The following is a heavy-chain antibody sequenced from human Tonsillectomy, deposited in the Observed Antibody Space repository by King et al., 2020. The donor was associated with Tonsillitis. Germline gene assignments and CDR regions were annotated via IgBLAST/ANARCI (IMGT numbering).Heavy chain of an antibody. D-gene: IGHD4-17*01. V-gene: IGHV4-38-2*01. CDR3: ARMYGDYANWFDP. CDR1: GYSISSGYY. J-gene: IGHJ5*02. CDR2: IYHSGST. Sequence: VQLQESGPGLVKPSETLSLTCAVSGYSISSGYYWGWIRQPPGKGLEWIGSIYHSGSTYYNPSLKSRVTISVDTSKNQFSLKLSSVTAADTAVYYCARMYGDYANWFDPWGQGTLVTVSS.